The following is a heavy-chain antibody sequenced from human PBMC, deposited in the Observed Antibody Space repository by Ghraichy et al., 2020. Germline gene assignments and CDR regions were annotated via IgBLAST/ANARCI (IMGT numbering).Heavy chain of an antibody. CDR1: GFTFSSYS. CDR3: ASPKAYSSGWYALDY. D-gene: IGHD6-19*01. J-gene: IGHJ4*02. V-gene: IGHV3-48*02. CDR2: ITSSSSTI. Sequence: LSLTCAASGFTFSSYSMNWVRQAPGKGLEWVSYITSSSSTIYYADSVKGRFTISRDNAKNSMYLQMNSLRDEDTAVYYCASPKAYSSGWYALDYWGQGTLVTVSS.